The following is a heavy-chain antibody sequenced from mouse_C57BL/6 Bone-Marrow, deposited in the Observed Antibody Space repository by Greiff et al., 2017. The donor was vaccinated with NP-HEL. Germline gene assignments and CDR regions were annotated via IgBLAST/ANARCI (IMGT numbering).Heavy chain of an antibody. J-gene: IGHJ2*01. V-gene: IGHV1-42*01. CDR1: GYSFTGYY. CDR3: ARGGVGYYFDY. CDR2: INPSTGGT. D-gene: IGHD3-1*01. Sequence: VQLQQSGPELVKPGASVKISCKASGYSFTGYYMNWVKQSPEKSLEWIGEINPSTGGTTYNQKFKAKATLTVDKSSSTAYMQLKSLTSEDSAVYDCARGGVGYYFDYWGQGTTLTVSS.